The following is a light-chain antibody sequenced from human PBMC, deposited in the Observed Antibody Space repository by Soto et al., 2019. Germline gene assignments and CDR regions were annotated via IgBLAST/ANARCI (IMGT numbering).Light chain of an antibody. CDR1: KSVSSY. J-gene: IGKJ3*01. CDR2: DAS. V-gene: IGKV3-11*01. CDR3: QQRNSWPLT. Sequence: IVLTQSQATLSLSPGERATPSCRASKSVSSYLAWYQQKPGQAPRLLIYDASKRATGIPARFSGSGSGTDFTLTISSLEPEDFAFYYCQQRNSWPLTFGPGTKVDIK.